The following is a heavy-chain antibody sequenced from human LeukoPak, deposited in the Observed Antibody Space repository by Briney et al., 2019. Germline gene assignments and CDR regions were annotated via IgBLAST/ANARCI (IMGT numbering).Heavy chain of an antibody. V-gene: IGHV4-38-2*02. CDR2: IYHSGST. D-gene: IGHD5-18*01. CDR3: ASPAMAFIDQGRYNYYYYMDV. J-gene: IGHJ6*03. CDR1: GYSISSGYY. Sequence: PSETLSLTCTVSGYSISSGYYWGWIRQPPGKGLEWIGSIYHSGSTYYNPSLKSRVTISVDTSKNQFSLKLSSVTAADTAVYYCASPAMAFIDQGRYNYYYYMDVWGKGTTVTVSS.